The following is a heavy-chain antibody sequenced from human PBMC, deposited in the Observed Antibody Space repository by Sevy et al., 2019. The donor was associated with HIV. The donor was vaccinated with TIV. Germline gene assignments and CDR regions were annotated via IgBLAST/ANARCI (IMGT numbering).Heavy chain of an antibody. CDR3: ARDAARVIVPTAGFDS. CDR1: GFTFRSFS. D-gene: IGHD1-1*01. V-gene: IGHV3-33*01. CDR2: IWYDGRTE. Sequence: GGSLRLSCVASGFTFRSFSMHWVRQAPGKGLEWVAAIWYDGRTERYADSVQGRFTSSRDNSKKTLYLQINSLRDEDTAIYYCARDAARVIVPTAGFDSWGQGTLVTVSS. J-gene: IGHJ5*01.